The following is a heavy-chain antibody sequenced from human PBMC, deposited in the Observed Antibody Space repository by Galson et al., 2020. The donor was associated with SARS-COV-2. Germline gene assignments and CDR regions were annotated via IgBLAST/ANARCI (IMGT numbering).Heavy chain of an antibody. V-gene: IGHV3-21*01. CDR3: AREEVGNYYGSGSRYYYYYGMDV. J-gene: IGHJ6*02. D-gene: IGHD3-10*01. CDR1: GFTFSSYS. Sequence: GGSLRLSCAASGFTFSSYSMNWVRQAPGKGLEWVSSISRSSSYIYYADSVKGRFTISRDNAKNSLYLRMNSLRAEDTAVYYCAREEVGNYYGSGSRYYYYYGMDVWGQGTTVTVSS. CDR2: ISRSSSYI.